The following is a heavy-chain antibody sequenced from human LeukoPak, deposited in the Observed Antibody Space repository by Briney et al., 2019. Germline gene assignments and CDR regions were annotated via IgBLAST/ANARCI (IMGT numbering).Heavy chain of an antibody. CDR2: IYPGDSDT. CDR3: ARLGTSATYFEF. Sequence: GESLKISCKGSGYIFIRNWIGWVRQMPGKSLEWMVIIYPGDSDTRYSPSFQGQVTISADKSISTAYLQWSSLTASDTAMYYCARLGTSATYFEFWGQGTLATVSS. J-gene: IGHJ4*02. D-gene: IGHD2-15*01. CDR1: GYIFIRNW. V-gene: IGHV5-51*01.